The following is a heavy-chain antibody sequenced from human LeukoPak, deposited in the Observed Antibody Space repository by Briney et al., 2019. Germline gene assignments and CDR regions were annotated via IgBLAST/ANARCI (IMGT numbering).Heavy chain of an antibody. V-gene: IGHV4-39*01. CDR2: IYYSGST. Sequence: SETLSLTCTVSGGSISSSRYYWGWIRQPPGKGLEGIGSIYYSGSTYYNPSLKSRVTISVDTSKNQFSLKLSSVTAADTAVYYCAMVGYSYGRDYWGQGTLVTVSS. CDR1: GGSISSSRYY. J-gene: IGHJ4*02. D-gene: IGHD5-18*01. CDR3: AMVGYSYGRDY.